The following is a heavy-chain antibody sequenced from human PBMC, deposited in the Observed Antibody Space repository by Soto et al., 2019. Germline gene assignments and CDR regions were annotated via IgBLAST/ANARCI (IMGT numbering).Heavy chain of an antibody. Sequence: GGSLRLSCAASGFTFSGYGMHWVRQAPGKGLEWVAVTRHDGSNTYYADLVRGRFTISRDNSNKMLYLQMNSLRAEDTAVYYCARDGVGTTTYFGYFDYWGQGT. V-gene: IGHV3-33*01. CDR3: ARDGVGTTTYFGYFDY. D-gene: IGHD1-26*01. J-gene: IGHJ4*02. CDR2: TRHDGSNT. CDR1: GFTFSGYG.